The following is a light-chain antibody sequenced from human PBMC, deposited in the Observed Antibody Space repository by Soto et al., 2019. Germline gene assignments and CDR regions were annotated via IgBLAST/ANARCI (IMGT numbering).Light chain of an antibody. CDR1: SSNIGRDP. J-gene: IGLJ1*01. CDR2: DNN. V-gene: IGLV1-44*01. CDR3: AGWDGSMRGFV. Sequence: QSVLTQPPSSSGTPGQRVTISCSGSSSNIGRDPVNWYQELPGTAPKLLIYDNNQRPSGVPDRFSGSKSGTSASLAISGLQYEDEADYFCAGWDGSMRGFVFGTGTKVTVL.